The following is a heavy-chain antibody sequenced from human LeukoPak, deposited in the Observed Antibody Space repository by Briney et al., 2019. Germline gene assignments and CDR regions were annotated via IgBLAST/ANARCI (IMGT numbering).Heavy chain of an antibody. CDR1: GGSISSSSYY. CDR2: IYYSGST. V-gene: IGHV4-39*01. Sequence: PSETLSLTXTVSGGSISSSSYYWGWISQPPGKGLEWIGSIYYSGSTYYNPSLKSRVTISVDTSKNQFSLKLSSVTAADTAVYYCATPLDYDSSGYYKNWGQGTLVTVSS. D-gene: IGHD3-22*01. CDR3: ATPLDYDSSGYYKN. J-gene: IGHJ4*02.